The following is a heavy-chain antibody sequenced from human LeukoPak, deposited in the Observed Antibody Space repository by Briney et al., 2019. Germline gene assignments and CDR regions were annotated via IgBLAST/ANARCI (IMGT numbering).Heavy chain of an antibody. CDR2: INTNTGNP. V-gene: IGHV7-4-1*02. Sequence: ASVKVSCKASGYTFTSYAMNWVRQAPGQGLEWMGWINTNTGNPTYAQGFTGRFVFSLDTSVSTAYLQISSLKAEDTAVYYCARDGEWWEPQRASWVDYWGQGTLVTVSS. J-gene: IGHJ4*02. CDR1: GYTFTSYA. D-gene: IGHD1-26*01. CDR3: ARDGEWWEPQRASWVDY.